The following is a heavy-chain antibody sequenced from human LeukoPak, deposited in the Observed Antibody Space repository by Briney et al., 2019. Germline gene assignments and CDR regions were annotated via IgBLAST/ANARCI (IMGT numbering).Heavy chain of an antibody. CDR3: AKGDCESTSCYWSDYYYYGMDV. Sequence: PGGSLRLSCAASGFTVSSNYMSWVRQAPGKGLEWVSVIYSGGSTYYADSVKGRFTISRDNSKNTLYLQMNSLRAEDTAVYYCAKGDCESTSCYWSDYYYYGMDVWGQGTTVTVSS. CDR2: IYSGGST. V-gene: IGHV3-66*01. D-gene: IGHD2-2*01. J-gene: IGHJ6*02. CDR1: GFTVSSNY.